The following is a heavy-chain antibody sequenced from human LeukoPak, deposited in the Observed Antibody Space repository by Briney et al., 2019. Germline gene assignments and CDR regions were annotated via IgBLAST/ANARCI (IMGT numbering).Heavy chain of an antibody. CDR3: ARGYSHNSGGWLDP. CDR1: GFTFTHYA. Sequence: PGGSLRLSCAVSGFTFTHYAMSWVRQAPGTGLEWVGSLIYSGDATYYADSVKRRLTISRDNSNSALYLHISGLRDEDRAVYYCARGYSHNSGGWLDPWGQGTLVSVSS. J-gene: IGHJ5*02. D-gene: IGHD5-12*01. CDR2: LIYSGDAT. V-gene: IGHV3-23*01.